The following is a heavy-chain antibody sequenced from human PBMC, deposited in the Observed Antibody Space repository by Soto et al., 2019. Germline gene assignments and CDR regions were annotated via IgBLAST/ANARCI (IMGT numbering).Heavy chain of an antibody. CDR1: GYSFTSYW. CDR2: IYPGDSDT. D-gene: IGHD2-2*01. Sequence: GESLKISCKGSGYSFTSYWIGWVRQMPGKGLEWMGSIYPGDSDTRYSPSFQGQVTISADKSISTDYLQWSSLKASDNAMYYCPGPEHCSSTRCYGGGAFDIWGQGTMGTVSS. V-gene: IGHV5-51*01. J-gene: IGHJ3*02. CDR3: PGPEHCSSTRCYGGGAFDI.